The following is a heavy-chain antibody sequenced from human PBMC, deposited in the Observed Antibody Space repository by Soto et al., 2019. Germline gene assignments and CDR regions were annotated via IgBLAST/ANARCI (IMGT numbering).Heavy chain of an antibody. J-gene: IGHJ6*02. CDR2: VYNTQGT. CDR1: SGPCSSHN. D-gene: IGHD1-1*01. V-gene: IGHV4-59*08. Sequence: QVLLQQSGPGLVKPSETLSLTCTVSSGPCSSHNWGWIRQSPGRVLEWIGYVYNTQGTSYNPSLNSRVTISAHTSANHISLTLSSVTGADTAIYYCVRQGIGNLHDLVDVWAQGTTVSVSS. CDR3: VRQGIGNLHDLVDV.